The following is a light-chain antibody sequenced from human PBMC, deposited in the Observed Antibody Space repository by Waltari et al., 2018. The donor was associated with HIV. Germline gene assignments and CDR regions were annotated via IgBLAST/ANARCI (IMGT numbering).Light chain of an antibody. Sequence: DIHMTQSPSTLSAFVGDRVTITCRASQGRSNWLAWYQQKPGKAPKLLIHKASVLENGVSSGFSGSRFGTDFTLIIDSLEPDDFATYYCQQYNSDPSFGQGTRLEMK. CDR2: KAS. CDR1: QGRSNW. CDR3: QQYNSDPS. V-gene: IGKV1-5*03. J-gene: IGKJ5*01.